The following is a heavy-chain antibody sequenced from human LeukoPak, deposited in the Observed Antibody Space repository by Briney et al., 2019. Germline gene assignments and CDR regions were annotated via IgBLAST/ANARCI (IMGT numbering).Heavy chain of an antibody. J-gene: IGHJ2*01. CDR2: IRSKAYGGTT. V-gene: IGHV3-49*03. CDR3: TRSATVVTPNWYFDL. Sequence: PGGSLRLSSTASGFTFGDYAMSWFRQAPGKGLEWVGFIRSKAYGGTTEYAASVKGRFTISRYDSKSSAYLQMNSLKTEDTAVYYCTRSATVVTPNWYFDLWGRGTLVTVSS. CDR1: GFTFGDYA. D-gene: IGHD4-23*01.